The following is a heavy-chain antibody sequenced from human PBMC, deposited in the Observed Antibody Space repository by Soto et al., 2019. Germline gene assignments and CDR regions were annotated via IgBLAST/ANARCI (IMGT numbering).Heavy chain of an antibody. D-gene: IGHD6-19*01. CDR1: GYTFSNYG. CDR2: ISGYNGNT. CDR3: SRFIIVGGWVDPNYYHGMDV. Sequence: ASVKVSCKTSGYTFSNYGINWVRQAPGQGLEWMGWISGYNGNTNYAQTVQGRVTMTTDTSTGTVYMELRSLKSDDTAICYCSRFIIVGGWVDPNYYHGMDVWGQGTTVTVSS. J-gene: IGHJ6*02. V-gene: IGHV1-18*01.